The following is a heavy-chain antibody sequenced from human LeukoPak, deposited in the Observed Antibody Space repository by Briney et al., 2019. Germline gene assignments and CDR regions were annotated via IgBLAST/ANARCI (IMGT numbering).Heavy chain of an antibody. CDR3: ARETVGPARAFDI. D-gene: IGHD1-26*01. J-gene: IGHJ3*02. CDR1: GGSISSYY. Sequence: SETLSLTCTVSGGSISSYYWSWIRQPPGKGLEWIGYIYYSGSTNYNPSLKSRVTISVDTSKNQFSLKLSSVTAADTAVYYCARETVGPARAFDIWGQGTMVTVSS. CDR2: IYYSGST. V-gene: IGHV4-59*01.